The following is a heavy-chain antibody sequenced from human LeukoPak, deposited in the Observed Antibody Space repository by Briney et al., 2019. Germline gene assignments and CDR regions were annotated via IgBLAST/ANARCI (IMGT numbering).Heavy chain of an antibody. CDR1: GFTSSSYS. Sequence: GGSLRLSCAASGFTSSSYSMNWVRQAPGKGLEWVSSISSSSSYIYYADSVKGRFTISRDNAKNSLYLQMNSLRAEDTAVYYCARGRYYYDSSGYLGDYWGQGTLVTVSS. V-gene: IGHV3-21*01. D-gene: IGHD3-22*01. CDR2: ISSSSSYI. CDR3: ARGRYYYDSSGYLGDY. J-gene: IGHJ4*02.